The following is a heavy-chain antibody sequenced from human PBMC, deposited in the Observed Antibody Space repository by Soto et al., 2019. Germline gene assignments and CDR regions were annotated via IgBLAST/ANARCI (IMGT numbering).Heavy chain of an antibody. D-gene: IGHD5-18*01. CDR2: IYYSGST. V-gene: IGHV4-39*01. Sequence: SETLSLTCTVSGGSISSSSYYWGWIRQPPGKGLEWIGSIYYSGSTYYNPSLKSRATISVDMSKNQFSLKLSSVTAADTAVYYCVREGYNRVRGYYYGMDVWGQGTTVTVSS. CDR1: GGSISSSSYY. CDR3: VREGYNRVRGYYYGMDV. J-gene: IGHJ6*02.